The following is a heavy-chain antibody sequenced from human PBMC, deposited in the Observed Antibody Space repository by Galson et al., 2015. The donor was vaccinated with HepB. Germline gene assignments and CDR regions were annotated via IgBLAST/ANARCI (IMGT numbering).Heavy chain of an antibody. J-gene: IGHJ6*02. CDR3: AGHRLSGTFGYYGMDV. CDR1: GYTFTNYA. V-gene: IGHV1-3*01. Sequence: SVKVSCKASGYTFTNYAIHWVRQAPGQRLEWMGWINAGNGYTKYSQKFQGRVNITRDTSARTAYMELSSMRSEDTAVYYCAGHRLSGTFGYYGMDVWGQGTTVTVSS. CDR2: INAGNGYT. D-gene: IGHD1-26*01.